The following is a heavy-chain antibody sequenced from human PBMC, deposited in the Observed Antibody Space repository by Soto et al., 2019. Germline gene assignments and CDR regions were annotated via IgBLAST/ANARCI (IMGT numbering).Heavy chain of an antibody. V-gene: IGHV4-30-2*01. CDR3: ARDNRITMVRGVVAYNWFDP. D-gene: IGHD3-10*01. Sequence: KPSETLSLTCAVSGGSISSGGYSWSWIRQPPGKGLEWIGYIYHSGSTYYNPSLKSRVTISVDRSKNQFSLKLSSVTAADTAVYYCARDNRITMVRGVVAYNWFDPWGQGTLVTVSS. J-gene: IGHJ5*02. CDR2: IYHSGST. CDR1: GGSISSGGYS.